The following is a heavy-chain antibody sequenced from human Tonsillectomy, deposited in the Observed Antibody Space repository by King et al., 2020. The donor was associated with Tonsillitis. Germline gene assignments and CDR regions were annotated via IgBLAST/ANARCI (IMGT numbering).Heavy chain of an antibody. CDR2: INPNSGGT. CDR1: GYTFTGYY. J-gene: IGHJ4*02. V-gene: IGHV1-2*02. CDR3: AGVSGRGWENFDY. Sequence: VQLVESGAEVKKPGASVKLSCKASGYTFTGYYMHWVRQAPGQGLEWMGWINPNSGGTNYAQKFQGRVTMTRDTSISTAYMELSRLRSDDTAVYYCAGVSGRGWENFDYWGQGPLFTVSS. D-gene: IGHD6-19*01.